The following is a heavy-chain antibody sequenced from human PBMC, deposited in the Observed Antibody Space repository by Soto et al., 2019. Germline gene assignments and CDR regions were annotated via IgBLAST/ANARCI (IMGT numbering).Heavy chain of an antibody. J-gene: IGHJ3*02. Sequence: GASVKVSCKASGYTFTSYGISWVLQAPGQGLEWMGWISAYNGNTNYAQKLQGRVTMTTDTSTSTAYMELRSLRSDDTAVYYCAREVHVATVTTYAFDIWGQGTMVTVSS. D-gene: IGHD4-17*01. CDR3: AREVHVATVTTYAFDI. CDR1: GYTFTSYG. CDR2: ISAYNGNT. V-gene: IGHV1-18*01.